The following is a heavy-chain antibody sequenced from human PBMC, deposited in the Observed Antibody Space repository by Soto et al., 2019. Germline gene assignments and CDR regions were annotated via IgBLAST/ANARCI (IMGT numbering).Heavy chain of an antibody. CDR1: GGSLSNYC. CDR2: SYYRGST. Sequence: SETPSLTCTIAGGSLSNYCCSWIRHSPVKGLEWIGESYYRGSTNYNPSLKSRVTISVDTSKNQFSLKLISVTAADTAVYYCAKSSYYDGSGFYYGVFDYWGQGTMVTGSS. V-gene: IGHV4-59*01. J-gene: IGHJ4*02. CDR3: AKSSYYDGSGFYYGVFDY. D-gene: IGHD3-22*01.